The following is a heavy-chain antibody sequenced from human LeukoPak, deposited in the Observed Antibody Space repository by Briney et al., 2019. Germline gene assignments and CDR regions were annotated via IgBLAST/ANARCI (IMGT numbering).Heavy chain of an antibody. Sequence: ASVKVSCKAFGYTFTSYDINWVRQATGQGLVWMGWMNPNSGNTGYAQKFQGRVTMTRNTSISTAYMELSSLRSEDTAVYYCARRVTYYDLLTAYYNRYFDLWGRGTLVTVSS. D-gene: IGHD3-9*01. CDR2: MNPNSGNT. V-gene: IGHV1-8*01. CDR1: GYTFTSYD. J-gene: IGHJ2*01. CDR3: ARRVTYYDLLTAYYNRYFDL.